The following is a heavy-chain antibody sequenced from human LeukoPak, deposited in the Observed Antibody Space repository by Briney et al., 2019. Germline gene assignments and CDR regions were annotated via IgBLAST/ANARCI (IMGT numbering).Heavy chain of an antibody. CDR1: GYTLTELS. CDR3: AIRVNYYDSSGYYG. CDR2: FDPEDGET. J-gene: IGHJ4*02. D-gene: IGHD3-22*01. V-gene: IGHV1-24*01. Sequence: GASVKVSCKVSGYTLTELSMHWVRQAPGKGLEWMGGFDPEDGETIYAQKFQGRVTMTEDTSTDTAYMELSSLRSEDTAVYYCAIRVNYYDSSGYYGWGQGTLVTVSS.